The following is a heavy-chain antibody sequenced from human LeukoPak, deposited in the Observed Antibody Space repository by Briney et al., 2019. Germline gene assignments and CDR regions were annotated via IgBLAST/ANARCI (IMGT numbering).Heavy chain of an antibody. CDR1: GFTFSSYA. D-gene: IGHD4-11*01. Sequence: GGSLRLSCAASGFTFSSYAMNWVRQTPGKGLEWVSGISGSGDNTYYADSVKGRFTISRDNSKNTLYLQMNSLRAEDTAVYYCAKHYSRKFDPWGQGTLATVSS. V-gene: IGHV3-23*01. CDR3: AKHYSRKFDP. J-gene: IGHJ5*02. CDR2: ISGSGDNT.